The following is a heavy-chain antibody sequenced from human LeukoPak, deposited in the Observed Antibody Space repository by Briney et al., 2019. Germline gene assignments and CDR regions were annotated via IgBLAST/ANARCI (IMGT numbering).Heavy chain of an antibody. CDR3: ARDRLMGYDIWGYFDY. J-gene: IGHJ4*02. Sequence: ASVKVSCKASGYTFTNYGISWVRQAPGQGLEWMGWISAYNGNTNYAQKLQRRVTMTTDTSTSTAYMELRSLRSDDTAVYYCARDRLMGYDIWGYFDYWGQGTLVTVSS. V-gene: IGHV1-18*01. CDR2: ISAYNGNT. CDR1: GYTFTNYG. D-gene: IGHD3-9*01.